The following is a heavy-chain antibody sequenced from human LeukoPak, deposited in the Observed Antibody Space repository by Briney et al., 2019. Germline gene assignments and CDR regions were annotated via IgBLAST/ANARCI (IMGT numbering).Heavy chain of an antibody. CDR1: GFTFSNAW. CDR3: ARIRHSYYYDSSGYFGAFDI. CDR2: IKSKTDGGTT. V-gene: IGHV3-15*01. J-gene: IGHJ3*02. D-gene: IGHD3-22*01. Sequence: GGSLRLSCAASGFTFSNAWMSWVRQAPGKGLEWVGRIKSKTDGGTTDYAAPVKGRFTISRDDSKNTLYLQMNSLRAEDTAVYYCARIRHSYYYDSSGYFGAFDIWGQGTMVTVSS.